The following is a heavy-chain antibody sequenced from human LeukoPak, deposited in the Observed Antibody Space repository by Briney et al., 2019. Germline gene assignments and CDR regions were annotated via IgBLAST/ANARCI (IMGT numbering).Heavy chain of an antibody. V-gene: IGHV3-74*01. D-gene: IGHD2-15*01. CDR2: INSDGSIT. CDR1: GFAFSNYW. CDR3: ARAVVVSAIPSD. Sequence: PGGSLRLSCAASGFAFSNYWMHWVRQAPGKGLMWVPRINSDGSITSYADSVKGRFTISRDNAKNTLYLQMNSLRAEDTAVYYCARAVVVSAIPSDWGQGTLVTVSS. J-gene: IGHJ4*02.